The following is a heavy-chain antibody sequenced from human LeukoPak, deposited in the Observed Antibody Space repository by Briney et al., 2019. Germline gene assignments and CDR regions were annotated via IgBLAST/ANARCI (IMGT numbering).Heavy chain of an antibody. V-gene: IGHV1-2*02. Sequence: ASVKVSCKASGYTFIDYYMQWVRQAPGQGLEWMGWINPKSGGTNYAQKFQGRVTMTRDMSISTAYMELSRLTSDDTAVYYCARESSGWYYIDYWGQGTLVTVSS. CDR1: GYTFIDYY. D-gene: IGHD6-19*01. J-gene: IGHJ4*02. CDR2: INPKSGGT. CDR3: ARESSGWYYIDY.